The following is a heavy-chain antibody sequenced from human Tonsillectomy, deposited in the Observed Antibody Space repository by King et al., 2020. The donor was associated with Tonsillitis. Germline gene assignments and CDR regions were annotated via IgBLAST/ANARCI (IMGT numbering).Heavy chain of an antibody. CDR2: INPESTTT. CDR1: GFTFRTYW. CDR3: ARGWREGFDP. J-gene: IGHJ5*02. V-gene: IGHV3-74*01. D-gene: IGHD2-15*01. Sequence: VQLVESGGGLVQPGGSLRLSCADSGFTFRTYWIHWIRQPPGRGLVWVARINPESTTTTYADSVKGRHTIFRDSAKNTAYLQMDSLRADDTAVYYCARGWREGFDPWGQGTLVTVSS.